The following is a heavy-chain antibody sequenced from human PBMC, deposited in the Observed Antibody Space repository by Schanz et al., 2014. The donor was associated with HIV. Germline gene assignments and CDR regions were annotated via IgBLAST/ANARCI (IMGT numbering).Heavy chain of an antibody. D-gene: IGHD4-17*01. Sequence: VQLVESGGGLVKRGGSLRLSCVVSGLIFRTYDMNWVRQAPGKGLEWVAILWFDGSIDYYDDSVRGRFTISRDNSKSILYLQMNNLRAEDTAVYYCARDNRGDYCLDYWGQGTLVSVSS. CDR1: GLIFRTYD. CDR2: LWFDGSID. J-gene: IGHJ4*02. CDR3: ARDNRGDYCLDY. V-gene: IGHV3-33*08.